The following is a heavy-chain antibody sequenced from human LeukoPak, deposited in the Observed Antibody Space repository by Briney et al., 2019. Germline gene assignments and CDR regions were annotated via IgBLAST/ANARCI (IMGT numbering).Heavy chain of an antibody. J-gene: IGHJ6*02. Sequence: SQTLSLACTVSGNSISSGNFYWSWIRQRPGKGLEWIGYIYYSGSAYYNPSLKSRVTISVDTSKNQFSLKLSSVTAADTAVYYCARVGVDTAMAYYYYYYGMDVWGQGTTVTVSS. CDR2: IYYSGSA. CDR3: ARVGVDTAMAYYYYYYGMDV. D-gene: IGHD5-18*01. V-gene: IGHV4-31*03. CDR1: GNSISSGNFY.